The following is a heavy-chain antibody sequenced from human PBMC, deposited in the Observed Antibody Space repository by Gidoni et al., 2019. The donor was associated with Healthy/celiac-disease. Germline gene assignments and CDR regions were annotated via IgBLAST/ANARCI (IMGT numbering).Heavy chain of an antibody. V-gene: IGHV3-23*01. CDR3: AKWIEMATITEFGIVNDSPTPQKGDY. CDR1: GFTFSSYA. J-gene: IGHJ4*02. D-gene: IGHD5-12*01. Sequence: EVQLLESGGGLVQPGGSLRLSCAASGFTFSSYAMSWVRQAPGKGLEWVSAISGSGGSTYYADSVKGRFTISRDNSKNTLYLQMNSLRAEDTAVYYCAKWIEMATITEFGIVNDSPTPQKGDYWGQGTLVTVSS. CDR2: ISGSGGST.